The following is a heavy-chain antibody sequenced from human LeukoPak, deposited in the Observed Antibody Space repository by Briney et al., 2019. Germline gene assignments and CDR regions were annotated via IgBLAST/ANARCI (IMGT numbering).Heavy chain of an antibody. CDR2: ISSSGSTI. CDR1: GFTFSSYE. Sequence: PGGSLRLSCAASGFTFSSYEMNWVRQAPGKGLEWVSYISSSGSTIYYADSVKGRFTISRDNAKNSLYLQMNSLRAEDTAVYYCARGLSSGWYSYFDYWGQGTLVTVSS. V-gene: IGHV3-48*03. J-gene: IGHJ4*02. D-gene: IGHD6-19*01. CDR3: ARGLSSGWYSYFDY.